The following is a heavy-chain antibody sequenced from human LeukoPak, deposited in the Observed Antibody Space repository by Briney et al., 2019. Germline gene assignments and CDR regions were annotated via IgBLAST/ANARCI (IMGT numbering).Heavy chain of an antibody. CDR1: EFSFSNYA. J-gene: IGHJ6*03. Sequence: GGSLRLSCAASEFSFSNYAMNWVRQAPGKGLEWVSTISTGGGSTYYADSVKGRFTISGDNSKNTLYLQMNSLRADDTAIYYCAKAKGAYGDYYYYYMDVWGKGTTVTVSS. D-gene: IGHD4-17*01. CDR3: AKAKGAYGDYYYYYMDV. V-gene: IGHV3-23*01. CDR2: ISTGGGST.